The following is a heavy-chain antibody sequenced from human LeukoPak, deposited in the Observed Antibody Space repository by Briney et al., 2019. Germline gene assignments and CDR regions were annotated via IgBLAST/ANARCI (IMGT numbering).Heavy chain of an antibody. V-gene: IGHV4-34*01. CDR3: ARTSGSWELRDDY. CDR1: GGSFSGYY. J-gene: IGHJ4*02. CDR2: IYHSGST. Sequence: PSETLSLTCAVYGGSFSGYYWSWIRQPPGKGLEWIGSIYHSGSTYYNPSLKSRVTISVDTSKNQFCLKLSSVTAADTAVYYCARTSGSWELRDDYWGQGTLVTVSS. D-gene: IGHD1-26*01.